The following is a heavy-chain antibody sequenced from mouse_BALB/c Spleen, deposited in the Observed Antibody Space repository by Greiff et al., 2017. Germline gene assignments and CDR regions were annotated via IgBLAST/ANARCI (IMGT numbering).Heavy chain of an antibody. V-gene: IGHV5-12-1*01. CDR1: GFAFSSYD. CDR3: ARRVYDDHWYFDV. D-gene: IGHD2-14*01. J-gene: IGHJ1*01. CDR2: ISSGGGST. Sequence: EVKVVESGGGLVKPGGSLKLSCAASGFAFSSYDMSWVRQTPEKRLEWVAYISSGGGSTYYPDTVKGRFTISRDNAKNTLYLQMSSLKSEDTAMYYCARRVYDDHWYFDVWGAGTTVTVSS.